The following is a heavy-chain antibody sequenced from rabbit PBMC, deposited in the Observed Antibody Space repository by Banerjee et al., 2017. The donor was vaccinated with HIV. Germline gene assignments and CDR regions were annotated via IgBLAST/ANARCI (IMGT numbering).Heavy chain of an antibody. Sequence: QSLEESGGDLVKPGASLTLTCTASGFSFSYNYMCWVRQAPGKGLEWIACIYIGNDNTSYANWAKRRFTISKTSSTTVTLQVTSLTAADTATYFCARGDGSGGSGYSLWGPGTLVTVS. V-gene: IGHV1S40*01. CDR1: GFSFSYNY. CDR3: ARGDGSGGSGYSL. CDR2: IYIGNDNT. D-gene: IGHD1-1*01. J-gene: IGHJ4*01.